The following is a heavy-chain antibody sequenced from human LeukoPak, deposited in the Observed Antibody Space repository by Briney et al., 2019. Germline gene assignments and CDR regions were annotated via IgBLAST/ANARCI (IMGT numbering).Heavy chain of an antibody. D-gene: IGHD3-3*01. Sequence: SQTLSLTCTVSGGSISSGSYYWSWIRQPAGKGLEWIGRIYTSGSTNYNPSLKSRVTISVDTSKNQFSLKLSSVTAADTAVYYCARVASGYSIYYYYYYMDVWGKGTTVTVSS. CDR2: IYTSGST. J-gene: IGHJ6*03. V-gene: IGHV4-61*02. CDR1: GGSISSGSYY. CDR3: ARVASGYSIYYYYYYMDV.